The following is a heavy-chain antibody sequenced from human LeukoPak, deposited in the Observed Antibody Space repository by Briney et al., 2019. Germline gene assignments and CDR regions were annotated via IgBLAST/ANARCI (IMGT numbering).Heavy chain of an antibody. V-gene: IGHV1-18*01. J-gene: IGHJ4*02. Sequence: PSVKVSCKASGYTFTTYGLSWVRQAPGQGLEWLGWISTYDDNIKYAQSLQGRLTLTIDTSTSTAYMELRSLTSDDTAVYYCARETYSNILTGTDYWGPGTLVTVSS. D-gene: IGHD3-9*01. CDR3: ARETYSNILTGTDY. CDR2: ISTYDDNI. CDR1: GYTFTTYG.